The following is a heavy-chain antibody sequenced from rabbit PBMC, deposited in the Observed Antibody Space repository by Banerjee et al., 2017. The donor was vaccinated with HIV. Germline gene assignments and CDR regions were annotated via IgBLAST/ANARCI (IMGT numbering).Heavy chain of an antibody. J-gene: IGHJ3*01. Sequence: QEQLEESGGDLVQPEGSLTLTCTASGFSFSSNYYMHWVRQAPGKGLEWIGYIDPVFGTTVYASWVNGRFTISSHNAQNTVSLQLNSLTVADTATYFCARDLAGVIGWNFGLWGQGTLVTVS. CDR2: IDPVFGTT. CDR3: ARDLAGVIGWNFGL. D-gene: IGHD4-1*01. CDR1: GFSFSSNYY. V-gene: IGHV1S45*01.